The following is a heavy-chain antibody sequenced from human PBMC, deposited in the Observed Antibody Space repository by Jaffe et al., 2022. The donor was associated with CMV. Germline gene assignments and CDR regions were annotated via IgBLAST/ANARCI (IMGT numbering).Heavy chain of an antibody. CDR3: ASVYCSSTSCYHYYYGMDV. CDR2: IIPIFGTA. CDR1: GGTFSSYA. J-gene: IGHJ6*02. D-gene: IGHD2-2*01. Sequence: QVQLVQSGAEVKKPGSSVKVSCKASGGTFSSYAISWVRQAPGQGLEWMGGIIPIFGTANYAQKFQGRVTITADESTSTAYMELSSLRSEDTAVYYCASVYCSSTSCYHYYYGMDVWGQGTTVTVSS. V-gene: IGHV1-69*01.